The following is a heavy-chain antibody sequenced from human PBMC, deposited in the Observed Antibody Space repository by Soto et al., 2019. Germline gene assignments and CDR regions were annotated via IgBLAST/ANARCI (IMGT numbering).Heavy chain of an antibody. D-gene: IGHD3-22*01. Sequence: QVQLQESGPGLVEPSQTLSLTCSVSGDSISNEDYYWSWIRQPPGTGLEWIGYIHYTGSAHYNPSLESRVSISVDPSKNQFSLELTSVTAADTAVYYCARLFAYYDKEPGAFDIWGQGTMVTVSS. CDR3: ARLFAYYDKEPGAFDI. CDR2: IHYTGSA. J-gene: IGHJ3*02. CDR1: GDSISNEDYY. V-gene: IGHV4-30-4*01.